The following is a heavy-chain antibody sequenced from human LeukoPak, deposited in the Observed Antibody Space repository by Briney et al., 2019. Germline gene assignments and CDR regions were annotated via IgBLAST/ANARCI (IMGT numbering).Heavy chain of an antibody. CDR1: GGSISSYY. Sequence: SETLSLTCTVSGGSISSYYWSWIRQPPGKGLEWIGYIYYSGSTNYNPSLKSRVTISVDTSKNQFSLKLSSVTAADTAVYYCASPGATYYYGSGSFFYWGQGTLVTVSS. CDR2: IYYSGST. V-gene: IGHV4-59*12. J-gene: IGHJ4*02. D-gene: IGHD3-10*01. CDR3: ASPGATYYYGSGSFFY.